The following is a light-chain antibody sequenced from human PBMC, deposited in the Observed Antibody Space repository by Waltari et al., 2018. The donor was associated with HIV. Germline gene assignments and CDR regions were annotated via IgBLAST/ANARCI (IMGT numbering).Light chain of an antibody. Sequence: EIVLTQSPATLSLSPGERATLSCRASQSVGSYLGWYQQKPGQAPRLLIYDASNGATVIPARFSGSGSGTDFTLTISSLEPEDFAVYYCQQRSDWPPTFGQGTKVEIK. V-gene: IGKV3-11*01. CDR3: QQRSDWPPT. CDR1: QSVGSY. J-gene: IGKJ1*01. CDR2: DAS.